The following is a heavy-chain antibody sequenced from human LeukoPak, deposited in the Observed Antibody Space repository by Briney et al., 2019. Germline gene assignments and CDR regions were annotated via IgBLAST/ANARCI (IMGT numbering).Heavy chain of an antibody. CDR2: ISAYNGNT. V-gene: IGHV1-18*01. D-gene: IGHD1-26*01. CDR1: GYTFTSYG. Sequence: ASVKVSCKASGYTFTSYGISWVRQAPGQGLEWMGWISAYNGNTNYAQKFQGRVTMTRDTSTSTVYMELSSLRSEDTAVYYCARVGEGAMSQLDYWGQGTLVTVSS. CDR3: ARVGEGAMSQLDY. J-gene: IGHJ4*02.